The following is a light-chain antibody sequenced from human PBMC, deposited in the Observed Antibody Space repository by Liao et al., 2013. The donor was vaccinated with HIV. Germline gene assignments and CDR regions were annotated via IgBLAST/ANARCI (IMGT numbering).Light chain of an antibody. J-gene: IGLJ1*01. CDR3: QVWDSSSDHPGV. Sequence: SYELTQPPSVSVSPGQTARITCSGDALPKQYAYWYQQKPGQAPVLVIYYDSDRPSGIPERFSGSNTGNTATLNISRVEAGDEADYYCQVWDSSSDHPGVFGTGTKVTVL. V-gene: IGLV3-21*02. CDR1: ALPKQY. CDR2: YDS.